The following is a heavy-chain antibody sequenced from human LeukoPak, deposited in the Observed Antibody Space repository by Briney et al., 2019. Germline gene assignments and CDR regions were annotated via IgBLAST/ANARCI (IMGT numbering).Heavy chain of an antibody. CDR2: ISAYNGNT. V-gene: IGHV1-18*01. CDR3: ARDRVWQQLVLNDAFDI. Sequence: GASVKVSCKASGYTFTSYGISWVRQAPGQGLEWMGWISAYNGNTNYAQKLQGRVTMTTDTSTSTAYMELRSLRSDDTAVYYCARDRVWQQLVLNDAFDIWGQGTMVTVSS. D-gene: IGHD6-13*01. CDR1: GYTFTSYG. J-gene: IGHJ3*02.